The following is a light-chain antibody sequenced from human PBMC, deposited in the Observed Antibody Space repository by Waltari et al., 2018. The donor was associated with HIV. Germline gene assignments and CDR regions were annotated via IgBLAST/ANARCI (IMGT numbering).Light chain of an antibody. V-gene: IGLV1-44*01. J-gene: IGLJ2*01. Sequence: QSVLTQPPSAFGSPGQRLTISCSGSSSNSGSHAVNWYQHFPGTAPTLLIFGNDQRPSGVPARISGSKSGTSASLAISGLRSEDEGEYYCASWDDSLQAVVFGGGTKVTV. CDR2: GND. CDR3: ASWDDSLQAVV. CDR1: SSNSGSHA.